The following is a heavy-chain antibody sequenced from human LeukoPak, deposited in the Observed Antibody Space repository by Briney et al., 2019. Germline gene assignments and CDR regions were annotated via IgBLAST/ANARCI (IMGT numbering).Heavy chain of an antibody. J-gene: IGHJ6*02. D-gene: IGHD5-18*01. CDR1: GYTFTSYD. V-gene: IGHV1-8*01. Sequence: ASVKVSCKASGYTFTSYDINWVRQATGQGLEWMGWMNPNSGNTGYAQKFQGRVTMTRNTSISTAYMELSSLRSEDTAVYYCARVTALDAYYYYYYGMDVWGQGTTVTVSS. CDR2: MNPNSGNT. CDR3: ARVTALDAYYYYYYGMDV.